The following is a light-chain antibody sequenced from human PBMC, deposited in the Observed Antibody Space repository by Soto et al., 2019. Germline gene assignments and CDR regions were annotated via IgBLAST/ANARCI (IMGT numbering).Light chain of an antibody. CDR2: CAS. Sequence: IVVTQSPATLSVSPGERVTLSCRASQSVGSKLAWYQQKPGQAPRLLIYCASTRAADVPARFSGGGSGTEFTLTISSLQSEDFAEYHCQQYNNWPQTFGQGTEVDIK. J-gene: IGKJ1*01. V-gene: IGKV3-15*01. CDR1: QSVGSK. CDR3: QQYNNWPQT.